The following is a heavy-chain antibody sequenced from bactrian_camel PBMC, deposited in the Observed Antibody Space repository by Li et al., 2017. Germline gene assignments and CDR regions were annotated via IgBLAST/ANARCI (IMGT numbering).Heavy chain of an antibody. CDR2: IYTGLGRP. Sequence: HVQLVESGGGSVQAGGSLRLSCTASATFSSYCMGWFRQAPGKEREAVAAIYTGLGRPLYADSVLGRFTIRLDIPKNTVYLQMNNLEPDDTGVYYCAAGSDYYADSTHCQPAPNYGYWGRGTQVTVS. CDR3: AAGSDYYADSTHCQPAPNYGY. D-gene: IGHD4*01. V-gene: IGHV3-3*01. J-gene: IGHJ6*01. CDR1: ATFSSYC.